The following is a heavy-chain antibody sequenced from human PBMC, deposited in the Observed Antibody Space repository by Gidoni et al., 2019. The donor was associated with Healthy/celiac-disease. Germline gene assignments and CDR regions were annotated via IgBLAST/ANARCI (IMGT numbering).Heavy chain of an antibody. Sequence: QVQLVESGGGVVQPGRSLRLSCAASGFTFSSYGMHWVRQAPGKGLEWVAVISYDGSNKYYADSVKGRFTISRDNSKNTLYLQMNSLRAEDTAVYYCAKDTAYYYDSSMDVWGQGTTVTVSS. D-gene: IGHD3-22*01. CDR1: GFTFSSYG. CDR3: AKDTAYYYDSSMDV. J-gene: IGHJ6*02. CDR2: ISYDGSNK. V-gene: IGHV3-30*18.